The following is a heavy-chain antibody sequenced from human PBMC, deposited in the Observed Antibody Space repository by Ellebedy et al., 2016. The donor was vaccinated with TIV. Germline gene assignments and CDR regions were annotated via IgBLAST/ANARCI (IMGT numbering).Heavy chain of an antibody. J-gene: IGHJ4*02. CDR2: ISGSGGST. D-gene: IGHD6-13*01. V-gene: IGHV3-23*01. CDR3: ARWGIAPDY. CDR1: GVTFSSYA. Sequence: GGSLRLSXAAYGVTFSSYAMSWVRQAPGKGLEWVSAISGSGGSTYYADSVKGRFTISRDNSKNTLYLQMNSLRAEDTAVYYCARWGIAPDYWGQGTLVTVSS.